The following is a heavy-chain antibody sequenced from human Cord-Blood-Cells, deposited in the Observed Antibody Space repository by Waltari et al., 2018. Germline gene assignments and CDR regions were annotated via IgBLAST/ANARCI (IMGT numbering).Heavy chain of an antibody. CDR3: ARDHDYGDYYFDY. CDR2: IKQDGSEK. V-gene: IGHV3-7*01. J-gene: IGHJ4*02. D-gene: IGHD4-17*01. Sequence: EVQLVESGGGLVQPGGSLRLSCAASGFTFSSYWMSWVRQAPGTGLEWVANIKQDGSEKYYVDSVKGRFTISRDNAKNSLDLQMNSLRAEDTAVYYCARDHDYGDYYFDYWGQGTLVTVSS. CDR1: GFTFSSYW.